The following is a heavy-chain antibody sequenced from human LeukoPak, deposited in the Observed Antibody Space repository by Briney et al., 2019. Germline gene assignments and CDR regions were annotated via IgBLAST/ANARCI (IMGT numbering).Heavy chain of an antibody. D-gene: IGHD4-11*01. Sequence: PSETLSLTCTVSGGSISSYYWSWIRQPPGKGLEWIGSIDYSGTTYYNSSLKSRVTISLGTSKNQFSLRLNSVTAADTAVYFCARDAYFRNYVLHWGRGTLVTVSS. J-gene: IGHJ4*02. CDR1: GGSISSYY. CDR2: IDYSGTT. CDR3: ARDAYFRNYVLH. V-gene: IGHV4-59*12.